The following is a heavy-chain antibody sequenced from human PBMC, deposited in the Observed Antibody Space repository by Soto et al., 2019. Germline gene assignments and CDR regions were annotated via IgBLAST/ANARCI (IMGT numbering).Heavy chain of an antibody. D-gene: IGHD6-6*01. CDR1: GGTFNRYT. CDR2: TIPIFGSA. V-gene: IGHV1-69*01. J-gene: IGHJ4*02. CDR3: VKSHIATRDFGS. Sequence: QVQLVQSGAEVKKPGSSVKVSCKASGGTFNRYTITWVRQAPGQGLEWMGGTIPIFGSANYAQKFQGRVTITADESTSTASMELSSLRSEDTAVYYCVKSHIATRDFGSWGQGTLVTVSS.